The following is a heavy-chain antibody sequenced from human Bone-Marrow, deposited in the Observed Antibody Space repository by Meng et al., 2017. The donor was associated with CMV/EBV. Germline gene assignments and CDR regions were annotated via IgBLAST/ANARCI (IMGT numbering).Heavy chain of an antibody. Sequence: SETLSLTCAVDGGSSSGYYWSWIRQLPGKGLEWIGEINHSGSTNYNPSLKSRVTISVDTSKNQFSRKLSSVTAADTAVYYCARGRPLGCCSSTSCYRAYYFDYWGQGTLVTVSS. V-gene: IGHV4-34*01. CDR2: INHSGST. CDR3: ARGRPLGCCSSTSCYRAYYFDY. CDR1: GGSSSGYY. J-gene: IGHJ4*02. D-gene: IGHD2-2*02.